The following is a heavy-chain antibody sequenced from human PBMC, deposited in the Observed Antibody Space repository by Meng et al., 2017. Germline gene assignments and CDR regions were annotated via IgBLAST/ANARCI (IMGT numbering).Heavy chain of an antibody. CDR2: ISGSGGST. CDR3: AKVGATMVRGVIMGNYFDY. J-gene: IGHJ4*02. Sequence: GGSLRLSCAASGFTFSSYSMNWVRQAPGKGLEWVSAISGSGGSTYYADSVKGRFTISRDNSKNTLYLQMNSLRAEDTAVYYCAKVGATMVRGVIMGNYFDYWGQGTLVTVSS. CDR1: GFTFSSYS. V-gene: IGHV3-23*01. D-gene: IGHD3-10*01.